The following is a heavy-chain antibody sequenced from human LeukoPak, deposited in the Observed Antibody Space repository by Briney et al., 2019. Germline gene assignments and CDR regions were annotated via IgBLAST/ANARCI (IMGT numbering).Heavy chain of an antibody. D-gene: IGHD5-12*01. V-gene: IGHV4-34*01. J-gene: IGHJ6*03. CDR2: INHSGST. CDR1: GGSFSGYY. CDR3: ARGSGYARYYYYYYYMDV. Sequence: PSETLSLTCAVYGGSFSGYYWSWIRQPPGKGLEWIGEINHSGSTNYNPSLKSRVTISVDTSKNQSSLKLSSVTAADTAVYYCARGSGYARYYYYYYYMDVWGKGTTVTVSS.